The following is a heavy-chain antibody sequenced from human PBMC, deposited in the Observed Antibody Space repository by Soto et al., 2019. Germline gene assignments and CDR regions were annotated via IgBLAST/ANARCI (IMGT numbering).Heavy chain of an antibody. CDR2: ISYDGSNK. CDR1: GFTFSNYG. J-gene: IGHJ4*02. CDR3: ANVLRLDY. V-gene: IGHV3-30*18. D-gene: IGHD2-8*01. Sequence: GGSLRLSCAASGFTFSNYGMHWVLQAPGKGLEWVAVISYDGSNKYYADSVKVRFTISRDNSKNTLYLQMNSLRAEDTAVYYCANVLRLDYWGQGTLVTVSS.